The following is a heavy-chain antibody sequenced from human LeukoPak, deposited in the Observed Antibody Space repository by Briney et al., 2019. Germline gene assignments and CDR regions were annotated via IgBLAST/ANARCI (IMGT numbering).Heavy chain of an antibody. D-gene: IGHD5-18*01. Sequence: GGSLRLSCAASGFTFSSFSMNWVRQGPGKGLEWISYIGNSASSIQYADSVKGRFTISRDNAENSLYLQMNSLRAEDTAVYYCARAGGIQLWSFGYWGQGTLVTVSS. CDR1: GFTFSSFS. J-gene: IGHJ4*02. V-gene: IGHV3-48*01. CDR3: ARAGGIQLWSFGY. CDR2: IGNSASSI.